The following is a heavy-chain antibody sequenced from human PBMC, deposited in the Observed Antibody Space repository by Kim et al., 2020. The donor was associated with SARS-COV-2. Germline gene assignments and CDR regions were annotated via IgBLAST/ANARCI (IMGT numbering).Heavy chain of an antibody. CDR1: GFTFSSYA. V-gene: IGHV3-23*01. Sequence: GGSLRLSCAASGFTFSSYAMSWVRQAPGKGLEWVSAISGSGGSTYYADSVKGRFTISRDNSKNTLYLQMNSLRAEDTAVYYCAKDVPSYDYGDYWEWFDPWGQGTLVTVSS. D-gene: IGHD4-17*01. CDR2: ISGSGGST. J-gene: IGHJ5*02. CDR3: AKDVPSYDYGDYWEWFDP.